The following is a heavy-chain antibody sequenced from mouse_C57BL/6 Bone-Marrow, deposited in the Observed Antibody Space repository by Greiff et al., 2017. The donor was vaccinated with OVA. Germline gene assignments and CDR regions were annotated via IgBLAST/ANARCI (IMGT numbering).Heavy chain of an antibody. CDR3: ARRWRGAMDY. CDR2: ISSGSSTI. V-gene: IGHV5-17*01. Sequence: DVHLVESGVGLVKPGGSLRLSCAASGFTFSDYGMHWVRQAPEKGLEWVAYISSGSSTIYYADTVKGRFTISRDNAKNTLFLQMTSLRSEDTAMYYCARRWRGAMDYWGQGTSVTVSS. J-gene: IGHJ4*01. CDR1: GFTFSDYG. D-gene: IGHD2-3*01.